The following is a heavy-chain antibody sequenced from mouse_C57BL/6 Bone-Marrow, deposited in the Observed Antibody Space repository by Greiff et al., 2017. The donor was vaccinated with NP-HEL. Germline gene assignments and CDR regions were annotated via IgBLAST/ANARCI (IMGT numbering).Heavy chain of an antibody. CDR2: IYPRSGNT. Sequence: VQLVESGAELARPGASVKLSCKASGYTFTSYGISWVKQRTGQGLEWIGEIYPRSGNTYYNEKFKGKATLTADKSSSTAYMELRSLTSEDSAVYFCARFGSSYDGAYWGQGTLVTVSA. CDR1: GYTFTSYG. CDR3: ARFGSSYDGAY. V-gene: IGHV1-81*01. D-gene: IGHD1-1*01. J-gene: IGHJ3*01.